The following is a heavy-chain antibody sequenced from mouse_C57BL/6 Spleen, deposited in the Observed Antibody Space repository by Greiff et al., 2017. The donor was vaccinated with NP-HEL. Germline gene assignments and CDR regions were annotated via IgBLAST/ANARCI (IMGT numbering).Heavy chain of an antibody. CDR2: IYPGDGDT. CDR3: AREGYYGSSYEAMDY. D-gene: IGHD1-1*01. CDR1: GYAFSSSW. Sequence: QVQLQQSGPELVKPGASVKISCKASGYAFSSSWMNWVKQRPGKGLEWIGRIYPGDGDTNYNGKFKGKATLTADKSSSTAYMQLSSLTSEDSAVYFCAREGYYGSSYEAMDYWGQGTSVTVSS. J-gene: IGHJ4*01. V-gene: IGHV1-82*01.